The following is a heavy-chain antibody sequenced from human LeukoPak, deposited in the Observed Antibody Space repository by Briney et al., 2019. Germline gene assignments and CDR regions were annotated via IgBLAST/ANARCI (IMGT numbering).Heavy chain of an antibody. D-gene: IGHD3-10*01. CDR2: IYYSGST. V-gene: IGHV4-39*07. Sequence: KPSETLSLTCTVSGGSISSSSYYWGWIRRPPGKGLEWIGSIYYSGSTYYNPSLKSRVTISVDTSKNQFSLKLSSVTAADTAVYYCARDNGSGIGDYWGQGTLVTVSS. J-gene: IGHJ4*02. CDR1: GGSISSSSYY. CDR3: ARDNGSGIGDY.